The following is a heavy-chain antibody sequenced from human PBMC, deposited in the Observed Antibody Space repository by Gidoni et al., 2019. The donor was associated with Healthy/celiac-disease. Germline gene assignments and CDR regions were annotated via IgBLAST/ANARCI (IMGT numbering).Heavy chain of an antibody. V-gene: IGHV1-18*01. D-gene: IGHD3-22*01. CDR3: ARDARDYYYDSSGYWGDAFDI. CDR2: ISAYNGNT. Sequence: QVQLVQSGAEVKKPGSSVKVSCQASGYTFTSYGLSWVRQATGQGLEWMGWISAYNGNTNYAKKLQGRVTRTTDTSTSTAYKELRSLRSDDTAVYYCARDARDYYYDSSGYWGDAFDIWGQGTMVTVSS. CDR1: GYTFTSYG. J-gene: IGHJ3*02.